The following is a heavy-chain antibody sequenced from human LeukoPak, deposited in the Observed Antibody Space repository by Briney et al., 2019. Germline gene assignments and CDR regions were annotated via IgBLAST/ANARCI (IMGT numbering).Heavy chain of an antibody. J-gene: IGHJ4*02. CDR1: GFTFSSYA. Sequence: PGGSLRLSCAASGFTFSSYAMHWVRQAPGKGLEWVAVISYDGSNKYYADSVKGRFTISRDNSKNTLYLQMNSLRAEDTAVYYCARDYRGYDPLDYWGQGTLVTVSS. D-gene: IGHD3-22*01. CDR3: ARDYRGYDPLDY. V-gene: IGHV3-30-3*01. CDR2: ISYDGSNK.